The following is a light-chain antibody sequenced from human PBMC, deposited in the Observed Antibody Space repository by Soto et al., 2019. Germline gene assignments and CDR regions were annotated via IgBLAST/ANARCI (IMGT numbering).Light chain of an antibody. CDR3: NSYADSNAYV. CDR2: DVS. J-gene: IGLJ1*01. V-gene: IGLV2-8*01. CDR1: SSDVGRYNY. Sequence: QPVLTQPPSASGSPGQSVTISCTGTSSDVGRYNYVSWYQHHPGKAPKLIIYDVSQRPSGVPDRFSGSKSGNTASLTVSGVQAEDEADYYCNSYADSNAYVFGTGSKLTVL.